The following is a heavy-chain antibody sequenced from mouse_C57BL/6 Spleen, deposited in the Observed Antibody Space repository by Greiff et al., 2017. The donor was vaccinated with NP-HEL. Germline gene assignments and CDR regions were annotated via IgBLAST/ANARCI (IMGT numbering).Heavy chain of an antibody. Sequence: VQLQQSGAELVRPGTSVKVSCKASGYAFTNYLIEWVKQRPGQGLEWIGVINPGSGGTNYNEKFKGKATLTADKSSSTAYMQLSSLTSEASAVYFCARANWDLYFDYWGQGTTLTVSS. V-gene: IGHV1-54*01. D-gene: IGHD4-1*01. J-gene: IGHJ2*01. CDR1: GYAFTNYL. CDR2: INPGSGGT. CDR3: ARANWDLYFDY.